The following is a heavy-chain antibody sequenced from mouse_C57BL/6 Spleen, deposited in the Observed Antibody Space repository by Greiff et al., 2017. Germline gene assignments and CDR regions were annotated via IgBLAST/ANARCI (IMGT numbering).Heavy chain of an antibody. Sequence: VQLQQSGAELVRPGPSVKMSCTVSGYSFTNFWIGWAKQRPGHGLEWMGDIYPGGGYINYNEKFTGKATLTADKSSSTAYMQFSSLTSEDSTIYCGARVEDGSSPHVDYWGQGTTLTVSS. CDR3: ARVEDGSSPHVDY. J-gene: IGHJ2*01. V-gene: IGHV1-63*01. CDR2: IYPGGGYI. CDR1: GYSFTNFW. D-gene: IGHD1-1*01.